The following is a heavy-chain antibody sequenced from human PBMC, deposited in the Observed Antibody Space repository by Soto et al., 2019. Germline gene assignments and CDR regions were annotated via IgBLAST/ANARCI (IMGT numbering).Heavy chain of an antibody. J-gene: IGHJ5*02. CDR1: GGSMSRGADY. CDR2: IYYTGTT. V-gene: IGHV4-31*03. CDR3: AVETTMGGRNWFDP. Sequence: QVQLQESGPGLVKPSQTLSLTCTVSGGSMSRGADYWSWIREHPGEGLEWIGYIYYTGTTYYNPSLRSRVTISVDTSKKQFSLQLSSVTAADTAVYYCAVETTMGGRNWFDPWGQGTLVTVSS. D-gene: IGHD5-18*01.